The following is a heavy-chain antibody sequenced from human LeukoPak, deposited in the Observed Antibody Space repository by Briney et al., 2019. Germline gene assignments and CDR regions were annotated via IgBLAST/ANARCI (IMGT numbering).Heavy chain of an antibody. CDR1: GFTFSTYS. D-gene: IGHD6-13*01. Sequence: GGPLRLSCAASGFTFSTYSMNWVRQAPGKGLEWVSSISSSSSYIYYADSVKGRFTISRDNAKNSLYLQMNSLRAEDTAVYYCARDRGSSWGNVDYWGQGTLVTVSS. V-gene: IGHV3-21*01. J-gene: IGHJ4*02. CDR2: ISSSSSYI. CDR3: ARDRGSSWGNVDY.